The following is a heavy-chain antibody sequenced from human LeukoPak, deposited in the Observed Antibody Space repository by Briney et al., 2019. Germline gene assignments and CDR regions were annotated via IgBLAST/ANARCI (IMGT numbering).Heavy chain of an antibody. D-gene: IGHD3-16*01. CDR2: INPNSGGT. J-gene: IGHJ6*02. V-gene: IGHV1-2*02. Sequence: ASVKVSCKASGYTFTDYYMHWVRQAPGQGLEWMGWINPNSGGTNYAQKFQGRVTMTRDTSISTAYMELSRLRSDYTAVYYCAREEMITFGGVMVDYYYYGMDVWGQGTTVTVSS. CDR1: GYTFTDYY. CDR3: AREEMITFGGVMVDYYYYGMDV.